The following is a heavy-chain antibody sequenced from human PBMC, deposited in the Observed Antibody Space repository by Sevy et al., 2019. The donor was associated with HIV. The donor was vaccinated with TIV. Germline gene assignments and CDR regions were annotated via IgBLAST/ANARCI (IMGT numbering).Heavy chain of an antibody. CDR1: GYTFTGYY. CDR3: ARDPEVGATRTAAFDI. CDR2: INPNSGDT. J-gene: IGHJ3*02. Sequence: ASVKVSCKASGYTFTGYYMHWVRQAPGQGLEWMGWINPNSGDTKYAQRLQGRVTMTRDTSISTAYMELSSLRSDDTAVYYCARDPEVGATRTAAFDIWGQWTMVTVSS. D-gene: IGHD1-26*01. V-gene: IGHV1-2*02.